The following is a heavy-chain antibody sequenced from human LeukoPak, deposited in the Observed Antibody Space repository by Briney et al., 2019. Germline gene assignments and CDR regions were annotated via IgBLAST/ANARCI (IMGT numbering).Heavy chain of an antibody. CDR3: AKDLDGWSSSWYEDFDY. D-gene: IGHD6-13*01. V-gene: IGHV3-23*01. CDR2: VSGSGGST. CDR1: GFTFSSYA. Sequence: GGSLRLSCAASGFTFSSYAMSWVRQAPGKRLEWVSAVSGSGGSTYYADSVKGRFTISRDNSKNTLYLQMNSLRDEDTAVYYCAKDLDGWSSSWYEDFDYWGQGTLVTVSS. J-gene: IGHJ4*02.